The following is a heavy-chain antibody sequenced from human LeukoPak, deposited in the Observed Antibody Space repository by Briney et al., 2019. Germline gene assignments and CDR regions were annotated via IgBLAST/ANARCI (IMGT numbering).Heavy chain of an antibody. CDR2: MNPNSGNT. J-gene: IGHJ6*03. V-gene: IGHV1-8*03. CDR3: ARGLSSSGWYYYYMDV. CDR1: GYTFTSYD. Sequence: ASVKVSCKASGYTFTSYDINWVRQATGQGLEWMGWMNPNSGNTGYAQKFQGRVTITRNTSISTAYMELSSLRSEDTAVYYCARGLSSSGWYYYYMDVWGKGTTVTVSS. D-gene: IGHD6-19*01.